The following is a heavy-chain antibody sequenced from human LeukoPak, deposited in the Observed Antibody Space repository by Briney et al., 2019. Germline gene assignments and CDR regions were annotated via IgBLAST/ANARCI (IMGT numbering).Heavy chain of an antibody. V-gene: IGHV3-7*01. CDR2: IRKDGSDI. D-gene: IGHD6-13*01. CDR3: ARATSPRIAAIYHDAFDI. Sequence: GGSLRLSCAASGFTFSTYWMSCVREAPGEGREWVANIRKDGSDIHYVDSVRGRFTISRDSAKISLYLEMSSLRGDDTALYYCARATSPRIAAIYHDAFDIWGQGTMVTVSS. CDR1: GFTFSTYW. J-gene: IGHJ3*02.